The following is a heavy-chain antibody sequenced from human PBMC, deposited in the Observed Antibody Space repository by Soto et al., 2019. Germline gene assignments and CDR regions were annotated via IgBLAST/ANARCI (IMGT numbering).Heavy chain of an antibody. V-gene: IGHV3-30*18. J-gene: IGHJ6*02. CDR3: AEAVGYCSSTTCRDYYWYYGMDV. D-gene: IGHD2-2*01. CDR2: ISYDGSNK. CDR1: GFTFSTYG. Sequence: PGGSLRLSCAASGFTFSTYGMHWVRQAPGKGLEWVAVISYDGSNKYYADSVKGRFTISRDNSKNTLYLQMNSLRAEDTAVYYCAEAVGYCSSTTCRDYYWYYGMDVWGQGTTVTVSS.